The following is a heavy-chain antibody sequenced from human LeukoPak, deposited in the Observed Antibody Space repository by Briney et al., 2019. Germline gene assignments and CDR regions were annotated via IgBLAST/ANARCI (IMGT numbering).Heavy chain of an antibody. V-gene: IGHV4-30-4*01. Sequence: SETLSLTCTVSGGSISSGDYYWSWIRQPPGKGLEWIGYIYYSGSTYYNPSLKSRVTISVDTSKDQFSLKLSSVTAADTAVYYCASFYDSSGYTQDIDYWGQGTLATVSS. D-gene: IGHD3-22*01. J-gene: IGHJ4*02. CDR3: ASFYDSSGYTQDIDY. CDR1: GGSISSGDYY. CDR2: IYYSGST.